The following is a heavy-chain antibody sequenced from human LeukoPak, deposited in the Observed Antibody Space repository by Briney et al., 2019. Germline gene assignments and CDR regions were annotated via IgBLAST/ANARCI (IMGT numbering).Heavy chain of an antibody. CDR1: GFTFSSYG. Sequence: GGSLRLSCAASGFTFSSYGMNWVRQAPGKGLEWVSSIIGSGGSTYYADSVKGRFTISRDNAKNSLYLQMNSLRAEDTAVYYCARDLMVRGVIIPFDYWGQGTLVTVSS. CDR3: ARDLMVRGVIIPFDY. V-gene: IGHV3-21*01. D-gene: IGHD3-10*01. J-gene: IGHJ4*02. CDR2: IIGSGGST.